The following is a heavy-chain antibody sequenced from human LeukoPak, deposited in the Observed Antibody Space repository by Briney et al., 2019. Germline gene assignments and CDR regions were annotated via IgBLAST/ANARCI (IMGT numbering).Heavy chain of an antibody. CDR3: AKDSVPMVRGVIITALGAFDI. J-gene: IGHJ3*02. CDR2: ISGSGGST. D-gene: IGHD3-10*01. Sequence: GGSLRLSCAASGFTFSSYAMSWVRQAPGKGLEWVSAISGSGGSTYYADSVKGRFTISRDNSKNALYLQVNSLRAEDTAVYYCAKDSVPMVRGVIITALGAFDIWGQGTMVTVSS. CDR1: GFTFSSYA. V-gene: IGHV3-23*01.